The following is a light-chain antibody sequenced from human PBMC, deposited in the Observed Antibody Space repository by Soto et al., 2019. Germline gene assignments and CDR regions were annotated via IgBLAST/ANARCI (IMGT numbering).Light chain of an antibody. CDR3: QQSYSTPLT. Sequence: DIQMTQSPSSLSASVGDRVTITCRASQSISSYLNWYQQKPGKAPKLLIYAASSLQSGVPSRFSGSGPGTDFTLTISSLQPEDFATYYCQQSYSTPLTFGGGTK. J-gene: IGKJ4*01. CDR1: QSISSY. CDR2: AAS. V-gene: IGKV1-39*01.